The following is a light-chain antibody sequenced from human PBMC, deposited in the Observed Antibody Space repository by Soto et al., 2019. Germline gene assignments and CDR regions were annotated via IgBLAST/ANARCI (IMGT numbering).Light chain of an antibody. Sequence: EIMLTQSPGALSLSPGERATLSCRASQSVRSSYFAWYQQKPGQAPRLLIYGASSRATGIPDRFSGSGSGTDFTLTISRLEPEDGAVYYCQEYGSSMYAFGQGTKLEIK. CDR1: QSVRSSY. V-gene: IGKV3-20*01. CDR2: GAS. CDR3: QEYGSSMYA. J-gene: IGKJ2*01.